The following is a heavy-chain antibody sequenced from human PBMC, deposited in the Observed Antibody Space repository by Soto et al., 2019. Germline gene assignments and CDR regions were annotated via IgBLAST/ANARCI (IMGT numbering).Heavy chain of an antibody. J-gene: IGHJ4*02. V-gene: IGHV3-9*01. CDR3: AKDMKWGGMTTIHYFDS. D-gene: IGHD4-17*01. Sequence: EVQLVESGGGLVQPGRSLRLSCAASGFTVDDYAMHWVRQAPGKGLEWVSGISWNSETIDYADSVKGRFTISRDNAKRSLFLQMNRLGPDDTALYYCAKDMKWGGMTTIHYFDSWGQGTLVTVSS. CDR1: GFTVDDYA. CDR2: ISWNSETI.